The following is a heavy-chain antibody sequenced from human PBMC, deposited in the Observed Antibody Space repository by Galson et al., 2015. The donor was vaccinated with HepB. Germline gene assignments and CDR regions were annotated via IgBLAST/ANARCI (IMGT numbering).Heavy chain of an antibody. CDR3: TTGWFGESSSAFDI. CDR2: IKSKTDGGTT. D-gene: IGHD3-10*01. Sequence: SLRLSCAASGFTFSNAWMSWVRQTPGKGLEWVGRIKSKTDGGTTDYGAPVKGTFTISRDDSKNTLYLQMNSLKTEDTAVYYCTTGWFGESSSAFDIWGQGTMVTVSS. J-gene: IGHJ3*02. V-gene: IGHV3-15*01. CDR1: GFTFSNAW.